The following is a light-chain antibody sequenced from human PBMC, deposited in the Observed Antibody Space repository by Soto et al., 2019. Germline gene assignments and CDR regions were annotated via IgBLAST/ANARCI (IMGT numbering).Light chain of an antibody. CDR2: DAS. CDR3: QVRTNWSIA. Sequence: ETVLTQSPATLSVSPGERVTLSCRASETVSTNLAWYQQKPGQAPRLLIYDASNRATGIPARFSGTGSGTDFTLTINNLEPEDFAVYYCQVRTNWSIAFGRGTRLEI. CDR1: ETVSTN. J-gene: IGKJ5*01. V-gene: IGKV3-11*01.